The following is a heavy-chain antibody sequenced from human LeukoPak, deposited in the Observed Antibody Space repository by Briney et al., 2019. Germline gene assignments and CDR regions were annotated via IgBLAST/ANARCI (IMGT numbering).Heavy chain of an antibody. D-gene: IGHD2-15*01. CDR3: ARAPVAPFTPRGGGSQNWSAP. V-gene: IGHV3-74*01. J-gene: IGHJ5*02. Sequence: GGSLRLSCAASGFTFGSYWMHWVRQAPGKGLVWVSHINRDGSSTTYADSVKGRFTISRDNAKNTLYLQMNSLRAEDTAVYYCARAPVAPFTPRGGGSQNWSAPGGQETLAPASS. CDR2: INRDGSST. CDR1: GFTFGSYW.